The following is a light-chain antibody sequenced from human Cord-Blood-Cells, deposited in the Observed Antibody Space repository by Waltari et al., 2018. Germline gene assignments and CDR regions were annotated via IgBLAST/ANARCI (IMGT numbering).Light chain of an antibody. V-gene: IGLV2-14*01. Sequence: QSALTQPASVSGSPGQSITISCTGPRSYVGGYNYVSWYQQHPGKAPKLMIYEVSYRPSGVSNRFSGSKSGNTASLTISGLQAEDEADYYCSSYTSSSTYVFGTGTKVTVL. CDR1: RSYVGGYNY. J-gene: IGLJ1*01. CDR2: EVS. CDR3: SSYTSSSTYV.